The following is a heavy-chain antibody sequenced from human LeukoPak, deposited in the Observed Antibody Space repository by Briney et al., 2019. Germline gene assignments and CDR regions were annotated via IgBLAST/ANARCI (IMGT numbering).Heavy chain of an antibody. CDR3: AIALVPAAMFYYYYGMDV. CDR2: INPGGGRT. V-gene: IGHV1-46*01. Sequence: ASVKVSCKASGYTFTSYYMHWVRQAPGQGLEWMGMINPGGGRTGYAQKFQGRVTITRDTSASTAYMELSSLRSEDTAVYYCAIALVPAAMFYYYYGMDVWGQGTTVTVSS. J-gene: IGHJ6*02. CDR1: GYTFTSYY. D-gene: IGHD2-2*01.